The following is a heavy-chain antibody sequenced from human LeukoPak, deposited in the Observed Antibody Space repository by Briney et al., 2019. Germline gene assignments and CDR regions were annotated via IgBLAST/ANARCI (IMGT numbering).Heavy chain of an antibody. V-gene: IGHV3-23*01. CDR1: GFTFSSYA. CDR2: ISGSGGST. J-gene: IGHJ3*02. D-gene: IGHD5-18*01. Sequence: PGGSLRLSCAASGFTFSSYAMSWVRQAPGKGLEWVSAISGSGGSTYYADSVKGRFTIARDNSKNTLYLQMNSLRAEDTAVYYCAKIPLWDDAFDIWGQGTMVTVSS. CDR3: AKIPLWDDAFDI.